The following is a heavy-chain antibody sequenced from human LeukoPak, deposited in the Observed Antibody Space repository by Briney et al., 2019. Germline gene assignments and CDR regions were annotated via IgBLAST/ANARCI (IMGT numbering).Heavy chain of an antibody. CDR3: ARDEGNLAYSNYGFDY. Sequence: GGSLRLSCAASGFTFSDYYMSWIRQAPGKGLEWVSYISSSGGTIYYAASVKGRFTISRDNAKNSLSLQMNSLRAEDTAVYYCARDEGNLAYSNYGFDYWGRGTLVTVSS. V-gene: IGHV3-11*01. D-gene: IGHD4-11*01. CDR1: GFTFSDYY. CDR2: ISSSGGTI. J-gene: IGHJ4*02.